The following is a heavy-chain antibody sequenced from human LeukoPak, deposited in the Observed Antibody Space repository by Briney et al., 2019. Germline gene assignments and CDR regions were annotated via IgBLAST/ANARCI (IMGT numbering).Heavy chain of an antibody. CDR3: VRDAWGWLFDD. CDR2: FSAGDATT. V-gene: IGHV3-23*01. CDR1: GFTFRDYA. Sequence: GASLRLSCAASGFTFRDYAMSWVRQAPGKGLEWVAGFSAGDATTLYADSVRGRFTISKDHSKDTLYLQMDSLRDEDTALYYCVRDAWGWLFDDWGQGTLVTVSS. J-gene: IGHJ4*02. D-gene: IGHD5-12*01.